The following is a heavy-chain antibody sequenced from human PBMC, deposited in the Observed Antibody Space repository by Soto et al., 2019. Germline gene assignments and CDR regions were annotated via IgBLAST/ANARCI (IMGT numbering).Heavy chain of an antibody. CDR2: IWYDGSKK. D-gene: IGHD2-15*01. Sequence: GGYLTHSLAASVFAFSSYGMHWVPRSPGYGLEWVAVIWYDGSKKYYADSVKGRFTISRDNSKNTLYLQMNSLSAEVTAVYYCASEYCSGGRCYYYGMDVWGQGT. CDR3: ASEYCSGGRCYYYGMDV. J-gene: IGHJ6*02. V-gene: IGHV3-33*01. CDR1: VFAFSSYG.